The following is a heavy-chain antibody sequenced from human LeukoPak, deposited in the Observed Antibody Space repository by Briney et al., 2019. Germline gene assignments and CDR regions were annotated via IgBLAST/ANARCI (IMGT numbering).Heavy chain of an antibody. CDR2: ISGSGGST. J-gene: IGHJ4*02. CDR3: HDGDTAMIN. Sequence: GGSLRLSCAASGFTFSSYAMSWVRQASGKGLEWVSAISGSGGSTYYADSVKGRFTISRDNSKNTLYLQMNSLRAEDTAVYYCHDGDTAMINWGQGTLVTVSS. V-gene: IGHV3-23*01. CDR1: GFTFSSYA. D-gene: IGHD5-18*01.